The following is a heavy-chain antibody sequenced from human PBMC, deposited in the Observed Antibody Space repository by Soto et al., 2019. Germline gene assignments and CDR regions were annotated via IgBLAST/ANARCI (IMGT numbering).Heavy chain of an antibody. D-gene: IGHD2-15*01. CDR2: ISAYNGNT. Sequence: ASVKVSCKASGYTFTSYGISWVRQAPGQGLEWMGWISAYNGNTNYAQKLQGRVTMTTDTSTSTAYMELRSLRSDDTAVYYCAREKDRVSARSVPLFDYWGQGTLVSVSP. J-gene: IGHJ4*01. CDR3: AREKDRVSARSVPLFDY. V-gene: IGHV1-18*01. CDR1: GYTFTSYG.